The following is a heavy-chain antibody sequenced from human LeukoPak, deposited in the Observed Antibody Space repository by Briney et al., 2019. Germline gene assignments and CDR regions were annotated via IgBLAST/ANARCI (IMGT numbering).Heavy chain of an antibody. D-gene: IGHD2-2*01. Sequence: GASVKVSCKASGGTFISYAISWVRQAPGQGLEGMGGIIPILGTANYAQKFQGRVTITTDESTSTAYMELSSLRSEDTAVYYCAGYCSSTSCSNPYNWFDPWGQGTLVTVSS. J-gene: IGHJ5*02. V-gene: IGHV1-69*05. CDR2: IIPILGTA. CDR1: GGTFISYA. CDR3: AGYCSSTSCSNPYNWFDP.